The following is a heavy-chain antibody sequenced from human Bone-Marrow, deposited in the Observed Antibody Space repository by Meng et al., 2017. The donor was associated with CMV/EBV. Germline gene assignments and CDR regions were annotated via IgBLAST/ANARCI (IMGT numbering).Heavy chain of an antibody. CDR3: ARGLDSYSSSSDYYYYGMDV. J-gene: IGHJ6*02. CDR1: GFTFSSYS. D-gene: IGHD6-13*01. CDR2: ISSSSSYI. Sequence: GESLKISCAASGFTFSSYSMNWVRQAPGKGLEWVSSISSSSSYIYYADSVKGRFTISRDNSKNTLYLQMNSLRAEDTAVYYCARGLDSYSSSSDYYYYGMDVWGQGTTVTVSS. V-gene: IGHV3-21*04.